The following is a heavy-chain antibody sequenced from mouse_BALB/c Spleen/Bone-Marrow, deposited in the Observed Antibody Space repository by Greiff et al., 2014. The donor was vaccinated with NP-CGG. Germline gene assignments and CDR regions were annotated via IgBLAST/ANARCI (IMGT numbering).Heavy chain of an antibody. CDR3: ARGGYDVGTFAY. Sequence: EVQLQQSGPELEKPGASVKISCTASGYSFTGYNMNWVQQTHGKSLEWIGNIDPYNGATRYSQKLKGEATLTVDKSSSTSYMQLKSLTTGDSAVYYCARGGYDVGTFAYWGQGTLVTVSA. J-gene: IGHJ3*01. CDR1: GYSFTGYN. CDR2: IDPYNGAT. V-gene: IGHV1S135*01. D-gene: IGHD2-14*01.